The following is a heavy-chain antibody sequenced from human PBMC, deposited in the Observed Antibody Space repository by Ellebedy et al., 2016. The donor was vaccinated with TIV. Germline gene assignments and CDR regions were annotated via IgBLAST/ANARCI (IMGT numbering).Heavy chain of an antibody. V-gene: IGHV1-18*01. CDR2: ITTYNGNT. CDR3: ARGSHYYDSSAYHD. Sequence: ASVKVSXXASGGTFTSSAITWVRQAPGQGLEWMGWITTYNGNTNYAQRLQGRVTMTTDTSTSTAYMELRSLRSDDTAVYYCARGSHYYDSSAYHDWGQGTLVTVSS. CDR1: GGTFTSSA. J-gene: IGHJ4*02. D-gene: IGHD3-22*01.